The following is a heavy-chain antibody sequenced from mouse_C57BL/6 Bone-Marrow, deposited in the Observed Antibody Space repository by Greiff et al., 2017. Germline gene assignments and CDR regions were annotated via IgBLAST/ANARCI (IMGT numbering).Heavy chain of an antibody. Sequence: VQLQESGAELVKPGASVKISCKASGYAFSSYWMNWVKQRPGKGLEWIGQIYPGDGDTNYNGKFKGKATLTADKSSSTAYMQLSSLTSEDSAVXFCARLGAGPWFAYWGQGTLVTVSA. CDR2: IYPGDGDT. D-gene: IGHD4-1*01. J-gene: IGHJ3*01. CDR3: ARLGAGPWFAY. V-gene: IGHV1-80*01. CDR1: GYAFSSYW.